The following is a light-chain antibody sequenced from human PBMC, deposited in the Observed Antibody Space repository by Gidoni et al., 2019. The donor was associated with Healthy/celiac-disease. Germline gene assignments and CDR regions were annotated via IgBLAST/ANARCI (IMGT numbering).Light chain of an antibody. Sequence: QSVLTQPPSVSGAPGQRVTISCTGSSSNIGAGYDVHGYQQLPGTAPKLLIYGNSNRPSGVPDRFSGSKSGTSASLAITGLQAEDEADYYCQSYDSSLSGSNVFGGGTKLTVL. J-gene: IGLJ2*01. V-gene: IGLV1-40*01. CDR1: SSNIGAGYD. CDR3: QSYDSSLSGSNV. CDR2: GNS.